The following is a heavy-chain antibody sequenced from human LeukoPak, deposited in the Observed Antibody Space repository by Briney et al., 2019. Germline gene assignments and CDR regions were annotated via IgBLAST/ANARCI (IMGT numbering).Heavy chain of an antibody. CDR3: ARDLRRGYKAFDY. J-gene: IGHJ4*02. V-gene: IGHV3-21*01. CDR2: ISSSSSYI. Sequence: PGGSLRLSCAASGFTFSSYSMNWVRQAPGKGLEWVSSISSSSSYIYYADSVKGRFTISRDNAKNSLYLQMNSLRAEDTAVYYCARDLRRGYKAFDYWGQGTLVTVSS. CDR1: GFTFSSYS. D-gene: IGHD5-18*01.